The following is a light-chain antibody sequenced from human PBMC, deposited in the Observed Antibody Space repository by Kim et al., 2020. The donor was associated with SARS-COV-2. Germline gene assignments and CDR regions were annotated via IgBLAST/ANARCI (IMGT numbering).Light chain of an antibody. J-gene: IGLJ3*02. Sequence: SLTFSCTGSCSDCCGYNCVSWSQLPPGKAPKLMIYAVTERPSGVPDRFSGSKSGNTAFLTISGLQAEDEADYYCSSYAGSSSLLFGGGTKVTVL. CDR1: CSDCCGYNC. CDR2: AVT. CDR3: SSYAGSSSLL. V-gene: IGLV2-11*01.